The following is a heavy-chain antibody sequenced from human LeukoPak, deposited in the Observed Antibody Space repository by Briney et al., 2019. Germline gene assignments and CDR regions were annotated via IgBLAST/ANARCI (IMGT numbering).Heavy chain of an antibody. V-gene: IGHV1-46*01. CDR1: GYTFTSYY. Sequence: ASVKVSCKASGYTFTSYYMHWVRQAPGQGLEWIGIINPSGGSTSYAQKFQGRVTMTRDMSTSTVYMELSSLRSEDTAVYYCARAQETYYYDSSGLDYWGQGTLVTVSS. J-gene: IGHJ4*02. CDR3: ARAQETYYYDSSGLDY. D-gene: IGHD3-22*01. CDR2: INPSGGST.